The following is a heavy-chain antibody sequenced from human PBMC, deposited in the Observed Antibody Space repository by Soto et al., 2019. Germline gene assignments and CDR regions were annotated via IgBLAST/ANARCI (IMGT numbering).Heavy chain of an antibody. V-gene: IGHV3-33*01. Sequence: ESGGGVVQPGRSLRLSCAASGFTFSSYGMHWIRQAPGKGLEWVAVIWYDGSNKYYADSVKGRFTISRDNSKNTLYLQMNSLRAEDTALYYCARASGATGNNCFDPWGQGTLVTVSS. D-gene: IGHD1-1*01. CDR1: GFTFSSYG. CDR2: IWYDGSNK. CDR3: ARASGATGNNCFDP. J-gene: IGHJ5*02.